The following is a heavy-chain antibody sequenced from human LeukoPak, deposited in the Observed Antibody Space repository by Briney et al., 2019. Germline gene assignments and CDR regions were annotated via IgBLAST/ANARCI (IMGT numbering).Heavy chain of an antibody. CDR3: ARDRGAYYDFWSGYSAEYYFDY. CDR1: GGSIGSYY. D-gene: IGHD3-3*01. V-gene: IGHV4-59*12. Sequence: SETLSLTCTVSGGSIGSYYWSWTRQPPGKGLEWIGYIYYSGSTNYNPSLKSRVTISVDTSKNQFSLKLSSVTAADTAVYYCARDRGAYYDFWSGYSAEYYFDYWGQGTLVTVSS. J-gene: IGHJ4*02. CDR2: IYYSGST.